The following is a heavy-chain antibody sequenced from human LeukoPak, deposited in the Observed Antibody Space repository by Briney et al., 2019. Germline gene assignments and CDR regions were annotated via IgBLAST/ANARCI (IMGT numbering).Heavy chain of an antibody. D-gene: IGHD2-15*01. Sequence: GASVKVSCKASGGTFSSYAISWVRQAPGQGLEWMGGIIPIFGTANYAQKFQGRVTITTDESTSTAYMELSSLRSEDTAVYYCATGDCSGGSCYSSWFDPWGQGTLVTVSS. CDR2: IIPIFGTA. CDR3: ATGDCSGGSCYSSWFDP. V-gene: IGHV1-69*05. J-gene: IGHJ5*02. CDR1: GGTFSSYA.